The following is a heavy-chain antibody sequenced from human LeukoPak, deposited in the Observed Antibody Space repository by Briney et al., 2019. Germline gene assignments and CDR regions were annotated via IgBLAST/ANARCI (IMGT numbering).Heavy chain of an antibody. J-gene: IGHJ4*02. CDR1: GGSISTYY. D-gene: IGHD5-12*01. CDR2: IYYSGST. Sequence: PSETLFLTCTVSGGSISTYYWSWIRQPPGKGLEWIGYIYYSGSTKYNPSLKSRVTISVDTSKNQFSLKLNSVTAADTAVYYCARGDVVATALDYWGQGTLVTVSS. V-gene: IGHV4-59*08. CDR3: ARGDVVATALDY.